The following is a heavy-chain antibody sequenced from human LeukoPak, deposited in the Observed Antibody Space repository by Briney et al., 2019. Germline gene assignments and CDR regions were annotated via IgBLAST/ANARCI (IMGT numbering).Heavy chain of an antibody. CDR2: ISSSGSTI. CDR1: GFTFSDYY. D-gene: IGHD6-19*01. CDR3: ARVGSSGSILYFDY. Sequence: GGSLRLSCAASGFTFSDYYMSWIRQAPGKGLEWVSYISSSGSTIYYADSVEGRFTISRDNAKNSLYLQVNSLRAEDTAVYYCARVGSSGSILYFDYWGQGTLVTVSS. V-gene: IGHV3-11*01. J-gene: IGHJ4*02.